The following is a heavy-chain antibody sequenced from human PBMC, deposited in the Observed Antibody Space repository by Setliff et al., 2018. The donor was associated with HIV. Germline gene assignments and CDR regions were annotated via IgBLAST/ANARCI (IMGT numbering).Heavy chain of an antibody. Sequence: ASVKVSCKASGYTFTSYYMHWVRQAPGQGLEWMGIINPSGGSTSYAQKFQGRVTMTRDTSTSTVYMELSSLRSEDTAVYYCARNPRIAVAGTAYYYYMDVWGKGTTVTVSS. J-gene: IGHJ6*03. CDR2: INPSGGST. CDR3: ARNPRIAVAGTAYYYYMDV. V-gene: IGHV1-46*01. D-gene: IGHD6-19*01. CDR1: GYTFTSYY.